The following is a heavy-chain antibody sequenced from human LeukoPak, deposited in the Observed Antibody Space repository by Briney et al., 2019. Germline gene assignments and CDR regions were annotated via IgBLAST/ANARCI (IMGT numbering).Heavy chain of an antibody. Sequence: SETLSLTCTVSGGSLSSSSYYWGWIRQPPGKGVEWIGSIYYSGSTYHNPSLKSRVTISVDPSKNQVSLKLNSVTAADWGDCYCVLCEGGYSYGLFYYLDCCGQGTLVTDCS. D-gene: IGHD5-18*01. CDR2: IYYSGST. J-gene: IGHJ4*02. CDR3: VLCEGGYSYGLFYYLDC. V-gene: IGHV4-39*01. CDR1: GGSLSSSSYY.